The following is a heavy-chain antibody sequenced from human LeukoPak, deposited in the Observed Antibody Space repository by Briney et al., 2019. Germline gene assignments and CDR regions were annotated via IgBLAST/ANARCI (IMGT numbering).Heavy chain of an antibody. CDR1: GYRFTNYW. CDR3: ARRDDYGSGSTNWFDP. Sequence: GESLKISCRGSGYRFTNYWIGWVRQMPGKGLEWMGIIYPGDSDTRYSPSFQGQVTISADKSISTAYLQWSSLKASDTAMYYCARRDDYGSGSTNWFDPWGQGTLVTVSS. V-gene: IGHV5-51*01. CDR2: IYPGDSDT. D-gene: IGHD3-10*01. J-gene: IGHJ5*02.